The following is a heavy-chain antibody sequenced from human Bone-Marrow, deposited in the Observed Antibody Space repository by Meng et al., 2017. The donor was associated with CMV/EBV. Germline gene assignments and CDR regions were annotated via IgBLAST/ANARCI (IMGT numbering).Heavy chain of an antibody. J-gene: IGHJ4*02. CDR2: VIPILDIT. Sequence: SVKVSCKASGGTFSSYAISWVRQAPGQGLEWMGGVIPILDITNNAQKFQGRVTITADKSTSTAYMELSSLRSEDTAVYYCASGESGSYSYYFAYWGPG. CDR3: ASGESGSYSYYFAY. V-gene: IGHV1-69*10. D-gene: IGHD1-26*01. CDR1: GGTFSSYA.